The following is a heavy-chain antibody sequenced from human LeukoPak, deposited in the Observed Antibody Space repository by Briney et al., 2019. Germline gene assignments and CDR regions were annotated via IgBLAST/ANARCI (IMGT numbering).Heavy chain of an antibody. CDR2: INPNSGGT. Sequence: ASVKVPCKASGYTFTGYYMHWVRQAPGQGLEWMGWINPNSGGTNYAQKFQGRVTITADKSTSTAYMELSSLRSEDTAVYYCARDTRDCSGGSCYLSWFDPWGQGTLVTVSS. V-gene: IGHV1-2*02. J-gene: IGHJ5*02. CDR3: ARDTRDCSGGSCYLSWFDP. D-gene: IGHD2-15*01. CDR1: GYTFTGYY.